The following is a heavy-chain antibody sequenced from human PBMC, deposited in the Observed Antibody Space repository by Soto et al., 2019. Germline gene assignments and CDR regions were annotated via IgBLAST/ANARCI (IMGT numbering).Heavy chain of an antibody. J-gene: IGHJ1*01. CDR3: AKSGRSCSNTSCYGRFQH. Sequence: EVQLLESGGGLVQPGGSLRLSCAASGFTFSSYAMSWVRQAPGKGLEWVSAISGSGGSTYYADSVKGRFTISRDNSKNTLYLQMNSLRAEDTAVYYCAKSGRSCSNTSCYGRFQHWGQGTLVTVSS. V-gene: IGHV3-23*01. D-gene: IGHD2-2*01. CDR1: GFTFSSYA. CDR2: ISGSGGST.